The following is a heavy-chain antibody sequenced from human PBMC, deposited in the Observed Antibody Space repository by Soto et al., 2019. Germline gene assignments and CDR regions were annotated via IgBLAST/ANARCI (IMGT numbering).Heavy chain of an antibody. D-gene: IGHD3-16*02. Sequence: QVQLQESGPGLVKPSQTLSLTCTVSGGSISSGGYYWNWIRQHPGKGLEWIGYIYYSGSTYYNPSLESRVTISVDTSKNQFSLKVNSVTAADTAVYYCARGGMITFGGVIVPFHYWGQGTLVTVSS. CDR3: ARGGMITFGGVIVPFHY. V-gene: IGHV4-31*03. J-gene: IGHJ4*02. CDR1: GGSISSGGYY. CDR2: IYYSGST.